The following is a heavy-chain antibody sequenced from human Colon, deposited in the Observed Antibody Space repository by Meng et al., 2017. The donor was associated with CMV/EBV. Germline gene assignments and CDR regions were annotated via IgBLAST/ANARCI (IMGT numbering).Heavy chain of an antibody. J-gene: IGHJ6*02. CDR1: GFTFSSYS. Sequence: GESLKISCAASGFTFSSYSMNWVRQAPGKGLEWVSYISSSSSTIYYADSVKGRFTISRDNAKNSLYLQMNSLRAEDTAVYYCARTTDYYYYGMDVWGQGTTVTRLL. CDR2: ISSSSSTI. V-gene: IGHV3-48*04. D-gene: IGHD1-1*01. CDR3: ARTTDYYYYGMDV.